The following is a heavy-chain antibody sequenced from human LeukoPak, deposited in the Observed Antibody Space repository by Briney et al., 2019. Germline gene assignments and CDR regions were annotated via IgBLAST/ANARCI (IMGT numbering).Heavy chain of an antibody. CDR2: ISAYNGNT. Sequence: GASVKVYCKASGYTFTSYGISWVRQAPGQGLEWMGWISAYNGNTNYAQKLQGRVTMTTDTSTSTAYMELRSLRSDDTAVYYCARGSYCISTSCPLDYWGQGTLVTVSS. CDR1: GYTFTSYG. D-gene: IGHD2-2*01. J-gene: IGHJ4*02. V-gene: IGHV1-18*01. CDR3: ARGSYCISTSCPLDY.